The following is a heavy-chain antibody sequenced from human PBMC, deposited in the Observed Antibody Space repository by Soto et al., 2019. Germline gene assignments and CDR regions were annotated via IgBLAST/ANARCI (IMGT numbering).Heavy chain of an antibody. CDR3: ARDLTPNVITGVYYFYGMDV. V-gene: IGHV1-69*12. D-gene: IGHD3-16*01. CDR2: IIPIFDTT. J-gene: IGHJ6*02. CDR1: GGSFTSYG. Sequence: QVQLVQSGAEVKKPGSSVRVSCKASGGSFTSYGFSWVRQAPGQGLEWMGGIIPIFDTTNYAQKFQGRVTITADESTSTTYMELSSLRSEDTALYSCARDLTPNVITGVYYFYGMDVWGQGTTVTVSS.